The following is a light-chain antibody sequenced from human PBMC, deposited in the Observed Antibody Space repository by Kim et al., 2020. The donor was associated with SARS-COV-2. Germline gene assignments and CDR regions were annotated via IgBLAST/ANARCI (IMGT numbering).Light chain of an antibody. CDR2: QDS. Sequence: SYELTQPPSVSVSPGQTASITCSGDKLGDKYACWYQQKPGQSPVLVIYQDSKRPSGIPERFSGSNSGNTATLTISGTQAMDEADYYCQEWDSSAYVFGT. CDR1: KLGDKY. CDR3: QEWDSSAYV. J-gene: IGLJ1*01. V-gene: IGLV3-1*01.